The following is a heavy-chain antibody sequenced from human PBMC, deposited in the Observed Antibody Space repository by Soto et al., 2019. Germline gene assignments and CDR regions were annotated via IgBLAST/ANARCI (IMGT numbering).Heavy chain of an antibody. V-gene: IGHV1-2*04. D-gene: IGHD1-26*01. CDR2: INPNGGVT. J-gene: IGHJ6*03. Sequence: QVQLVQSGAEVKRPGASVTVSCRSSGDTFNDYYIHWVRQAPGQGLEWMGWINPNGGVTKYAQKFQGWVSMTRDTSIRTVYMQLRRLRSVATAVYYCAGESGGATSTLDYYYFYMDVWGSGSRVTVSS. CDR3: AGESGGATSTLDYYYFYMDV. CDR1: GDTFNDYY.